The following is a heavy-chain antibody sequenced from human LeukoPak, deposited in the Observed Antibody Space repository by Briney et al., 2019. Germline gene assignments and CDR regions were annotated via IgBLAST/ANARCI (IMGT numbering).Heavy chain of an antibody. CDR1: GFTFSSYW. Sequence: GGSLRLSCAASGFTFSSYWMHWVRQAPGKGLVWVSRINSDGSSTSYADSVKGRFTISRDDAKNTLYLQMNSLRAEDTAVYYCARGAHIVVVPAATDYWGQGTLVTVSS. J-gene: IGHJ4*02. CDR2: INSDGSST. D-gene: IGHD2-2*01. CDR3: ARGAHIVVVPAATDY. V-gene: IGHV3-74*01.